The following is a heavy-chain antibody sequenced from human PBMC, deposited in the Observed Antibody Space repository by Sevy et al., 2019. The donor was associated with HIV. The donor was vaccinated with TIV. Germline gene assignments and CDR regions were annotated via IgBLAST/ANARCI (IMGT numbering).Heavy chain of an antibody. Sequence: GGSLRLSCAASGFTFSSYSMNWVRQAPGKGLEWVSYISSSSSTIYYADSVKGRFTISRDNAKNSLYLQMNSLRDEDTAVYYCARDQEHSGSYYDWFDPWGQRTLVTVSS. CDR1: GFTFSSYS. CDR2: ISSSSSTI. J-gene: IGHJ5*02. V-gene: IGHV3-48*02. D-gene: IGHD1-26*01. CDR3: ARDQEHSGSYYDWFDP.